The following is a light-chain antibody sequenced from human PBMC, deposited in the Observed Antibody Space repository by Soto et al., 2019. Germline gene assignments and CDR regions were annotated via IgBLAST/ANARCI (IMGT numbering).Light chain of an antibody. CDR3: QQSYSTPLT. CDR1: QSISSY. Sequence: DIQMTQSPSSLSAPVGDRVTITCRASQSISSYLNWYQQKKGKAPKILIYAASSLQSGVPSRFSGSGSGTDFTLTISSLQPEDFETYYCQQSYSTPLTFGGGTKVDIK. V-gene: IGKV1-39*01. CDR2: AAS. J-gene: IGKJ4*01.